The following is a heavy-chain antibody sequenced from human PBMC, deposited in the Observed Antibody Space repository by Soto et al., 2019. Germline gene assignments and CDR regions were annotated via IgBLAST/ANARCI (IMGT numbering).Heavy chain of an antibody. CDR1: GFTFSSYG. Sequence: QLQLVESGGGVVQPGRSLRLSCAASGFTFSSYGMHWVRQAPGKGLEWVAVISYDESKKYFADSVKGRFTISRDNSKNALHLQMSSLRAEDTAVYYCAKATFRHDYGDYYFDYWGQGTLVTVSS. J-gene: IGHJ4*02. CDR2: ISYDESKK. V-gene: IGHV3-30*18. D-gene: IGHD4-17*01. CDR3: AKATFRHDYGDYYFDY.